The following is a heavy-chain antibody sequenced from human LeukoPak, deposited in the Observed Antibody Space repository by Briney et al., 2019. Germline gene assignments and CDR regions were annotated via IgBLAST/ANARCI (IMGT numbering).Heavy chain of an antibody. J-gene: IGHJ4*02. CDR3: ARDRGLRYFDWLQIDY. D-gene: IGHD3-9*01. Sequence: GGSLRLSCAASGFTFSSYAMSWVRQAPGKGLEWVAVISYDGSNKYYADSVKGRFTISRDNSKNTLYLQMNSLRAEDTAVYYCARDRGLRYFDWLQIDYWGQGTLVTVSS. CDR2: ISYDGSNK. CDR1: GFTFSSYA. V-gene: IGHV3-30-3*01.